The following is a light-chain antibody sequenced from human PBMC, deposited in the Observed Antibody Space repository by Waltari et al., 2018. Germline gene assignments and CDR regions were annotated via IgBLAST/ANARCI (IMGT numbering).Light chain of an antibody. CDR3: QTWGSGFRV. J-gene: IGLJ2*01. Sequence: QLVLTQSPSASASLGASVKLPFTLSKGHSSYAIAWHPQQPEKGPRYLMKVNNDGSHIKGDGIPDRFSGSSSGAERYLTISSVQSDDEADYYCQTWGSGFRVFGGGTKVTVL. CDR1: KGHSSYA. CDR2: VNNDGSH. V-gene: IGLV4-69*01.